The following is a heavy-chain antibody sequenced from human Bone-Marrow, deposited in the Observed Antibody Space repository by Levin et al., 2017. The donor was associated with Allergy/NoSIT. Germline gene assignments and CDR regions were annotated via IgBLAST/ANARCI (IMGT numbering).Heavy chain of an antibody. V-gene: IGHV3-30*03. CDR2: ISYDGSNK. Sequence: GGSLRLSCAASGFTFSNYGMHWVRQAPGKGLEWVAVISYDGSNKYYADSVKGRFTISRDNSKNMLSLQMNSLRAEDTAVYYCAGGSLDTAMLRGNYYDYGMDVWGQGTTVTVSS. J-gene: IGHJ6*02. CDR1: GFTFSNYG. D-gene: IGHD5-18*01. CDR3: AGGSLDTAMLRGNYYDYGMDV.